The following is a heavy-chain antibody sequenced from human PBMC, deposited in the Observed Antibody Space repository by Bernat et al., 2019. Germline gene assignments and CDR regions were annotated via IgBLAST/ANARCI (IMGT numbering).Heavy chain of an antibody. CDR1: GDSSTTYG. V-gene: IGHV1-18*01. Sequence: QVQLVQSGAEVKKPGASVKVSCKASGDSSTTYGISWVRQAPGQGLEWMGWISGYSEYTPSAQTFQGTRPMTTDTSTSTFYMELRSLGSDDTAVYYCARDRGTPPDTFDVWGQGTMVTVSS. D-gene: IGHD1-7*01. CDR2: ISGYSEYT. CDR3: ARDRGTPPDTFDV. J-gene: IGHJ3*01.